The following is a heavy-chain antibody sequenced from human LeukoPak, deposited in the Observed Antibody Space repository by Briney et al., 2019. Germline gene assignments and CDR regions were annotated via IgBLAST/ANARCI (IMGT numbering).Heavy chain of an antibody. Sequence: PGGSLRLSCAASGFTFSSYEMNWVRQAPGKGLEWVSYISSSGSTIYYADSVKGRFTISRDNAKNSLYLQMSSLRAEDTAVYYCARSTLWFGELFVGGINFDYWGQGTLVTVSS. D-gene: IGHD3-10*01. CDR2: ISSSGSTI. J-gene: IGHJ4*02. CDR3: ARSTLWFGELFVGGINFDY. V-gene: IGHV3-48*03. CDR1: GFTFSSYE.